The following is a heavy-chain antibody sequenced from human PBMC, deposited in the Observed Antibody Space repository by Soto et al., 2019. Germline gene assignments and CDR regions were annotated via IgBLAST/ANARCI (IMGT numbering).Heavy chain of an antibody. D-gene: IGHD3-22*01. J-gene: IGHJ4*02. CDR1: GGSISSGGYS. V-gene: IGHV4-30-2*01. CDR2: IYHSGST. CDR3: ARNPSDNSGYFFDY. Sequence: QLQLKEFGSGLVKPSQTLSLTCAVSGGSISSGGYSWSWIRQPPGKGLEWIGYIYHSGSTYYNPSLKSRVTISIDRSKNQFSLNLSSVTAADTAVYYCARNPSDNSGYFFDYWGQGTLVTVSS.